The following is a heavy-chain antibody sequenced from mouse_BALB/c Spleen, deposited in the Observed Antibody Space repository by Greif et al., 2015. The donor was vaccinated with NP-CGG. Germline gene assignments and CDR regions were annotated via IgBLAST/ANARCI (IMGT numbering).Heavy chain of an antibody. D-gene: IGHD1-2*01. Sequence: DVKLQESGGGLVQPKGSLKLSCAASGFTFNTYAMNWVRQAPGKGLEWVARIRSKSNNYATYYADSVKDRFTISRDDSQSMLYLQMNNLKTEDTAMYYCVRQNTAWFAYWGQGTLVTVSA. J-gene: IGHJ3*01. V-gene: IGHV10-1*02. CDR3: VRQNTAWFAY. CDR2: IRSKSNNYAT. CDR1: GFTFNTYA.